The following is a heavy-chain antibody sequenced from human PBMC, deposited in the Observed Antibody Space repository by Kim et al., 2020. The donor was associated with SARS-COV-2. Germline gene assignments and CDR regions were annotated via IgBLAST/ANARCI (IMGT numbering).Heavy chain of an antibody. J-gene: IGHJ3*02. CDR3: ARDSDPRYFDWLLSVGSRDAFDI. D-gene: IGHD3-9*01. V-gene: IGHV3-21*01. Sequence: GGSLRLSCAASGFTFSSYSMNWVRQAPGKGLEWVSSISSSSSYISYADSVKGRFTISRENAKNSLYLQMNSLRAEDTAVYYCARDSDPRYFDWLLSVGSRDAFDIWGQGTMVTVSS. CDR1: GFTFSSYS. CDR2: ISSSSSYI.